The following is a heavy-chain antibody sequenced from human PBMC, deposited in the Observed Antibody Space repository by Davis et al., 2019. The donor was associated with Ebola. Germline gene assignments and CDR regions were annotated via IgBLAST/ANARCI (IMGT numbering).Heavy chain of an antibody. D-gene: IGHD2-21*01. CDR2: INTNTGNP. CDR3: ARPGGGRSSRAIVGDFGS. Sequence: ASVNVSCKASGYTFINYGITWVRQAPGQGLEWMGWINTNTGNPTYPKGFTGRFVFSLDTFVNMAYLLISGLKTEDTAMYYCARPGGGRSSRAIVGDFGSWGQGALVTVSS. V-gene: IGHV7-4-1*04. CDR1: GYTFINYG. J-gene: IGHJ5*02.